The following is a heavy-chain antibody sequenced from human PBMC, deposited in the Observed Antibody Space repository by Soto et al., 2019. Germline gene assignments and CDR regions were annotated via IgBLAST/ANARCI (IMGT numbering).Heavy chain of an antibody. CDR1: GFTFSSYS. V-gene: IGHV3-48*01. CDR3: ARDGGVGERVDY. CDR2: MSSSSSTI. Sequence: EVQLVESGGGLVQPGGSLRLSCAASGFTFSSYSMNWVRQAPGKGLEWVSYMSSSSSTIYYADSVKGRFTISRDNAKNSLYLLMNSLRAEDTAVYYCARDGGVGERVDYWGPGTLVTVSS. J-gene: IGHJ4*02. D-gene: IGHD1-26*01.